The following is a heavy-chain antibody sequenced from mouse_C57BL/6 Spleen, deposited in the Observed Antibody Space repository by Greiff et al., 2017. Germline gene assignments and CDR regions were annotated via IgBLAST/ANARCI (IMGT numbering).Heavy chain of an antibody. CDR2: IYPGDGDT. D-gene: IGHD1-1*01. CDR3: ARNRGSYPYAMDY. Sequence: QVQLQQPGAELVKPGASVKLSCKASGYTFTSYWMHWVKQRPGKGLEWIGQIYPGDGDTNYNGKFKGKATLTADKSSSTAYMQLSSLTSEDSAVYFCARNRGSYPYAMDYWGQGTSVTVSS. J-gene: IGHJ4*01. CDR1: GYTFTSYW. V-gene: IGHV1-80*01.